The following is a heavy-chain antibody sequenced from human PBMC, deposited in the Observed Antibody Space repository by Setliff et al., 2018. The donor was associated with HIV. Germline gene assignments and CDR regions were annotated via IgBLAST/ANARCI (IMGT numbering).Heavy chain of an antibody. D-gene: IGHD2-2*03. CDR3: ARAQLDIERRGCDS. Sequence: SETLSLTCTVSGGSITSGGYYWNWIRQHPGEGLEWIGHIYSSGSTFYNPSLKSRVSILLDTSKKEISLELRSVTAADAAVYFCARAQLDIERRGCDSWGQGTLVTVSS. CDR1: GGSITSGGYY. CDR2: IYSSGST. V-gene: IGHV4-31*03. J-gene: IGHJ4*02.